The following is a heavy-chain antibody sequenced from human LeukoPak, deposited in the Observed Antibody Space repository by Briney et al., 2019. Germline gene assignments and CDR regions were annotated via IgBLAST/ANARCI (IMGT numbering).Heavy chain of an antibody. J-gene: IGHJ4*02. CDR3: ARDSGSGYSYGQFAY. D-gene: IGHD5-18*01. Sequence: SQTLSLTCTVSGGSISSGGYYWSWIRQHPGKGLEWIVYIYYSGSTYYNPSLKSRVTISVDTSKNQFSLKLSSVTAADTAVYYCARDSGSGYSYGQFAYWGQGTLVTVSS. CDR1: GGSISSGGYY. V-gene: IGHV4-31*03. CDR2: IYYSGST.